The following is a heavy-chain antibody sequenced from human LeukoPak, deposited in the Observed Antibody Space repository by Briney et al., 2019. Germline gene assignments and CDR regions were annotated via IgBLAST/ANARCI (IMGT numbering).Heavy chain of an antibody. CDR1: GGSISSGGYY. V-gene: IGHV4-31*03. CDR2: IYYSGGT. CDR3: ASRRRDGYNFQGQGIDY. J-gene: IGHJ4*02. D-gene: IGHD5-24*01. Sequence: SETLSLTCTVSGGSISSGGYYWSWIRQHPGKGLEWIGYIYYSGGTYYNPSLKSRVTISVDTSKNQFSLKLSSVTAADTAVYYCASRRRDGYNFQGQGIDYWGQGTLVTVSS.